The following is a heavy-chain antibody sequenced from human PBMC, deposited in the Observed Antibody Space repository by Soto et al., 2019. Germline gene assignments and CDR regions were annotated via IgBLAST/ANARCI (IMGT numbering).Heavy chain of an antibody. CDR3: AREGAHDTGEYYGMDV. J-gene: IGHJ6*02. V-gene: IGHV1-46*01. Sequence: SVKVSCKASGYTFTSYYMHWVRQAPGQGLEWMGIINPSGGSTSYAQKFQGRVTMTRDTSTSTVYMELSSLRSEDTAVYYCAREGAHDTGEYYGMDVWGQGTTVTVSS. CDR2: INPSGGST. D-gene: IGHD1-1*01. CDR1: GYTFTSYY.